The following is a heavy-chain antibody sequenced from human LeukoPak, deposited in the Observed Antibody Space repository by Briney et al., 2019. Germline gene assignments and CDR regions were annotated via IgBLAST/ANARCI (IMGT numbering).Heavy chain of an antibody. CDR3: ARAATPYYYDSSGHFDY. J-gene: IGHJ4*02. CDR1: GGSISSSSYY. D-gene: IGHD3-22*01. V-gene: IGHV4-39*07. Sequence: SETLSLTCTVSGGSISSSSYYWGWIRQPPGKGLEWTGSIYYSGCTYNNPSLKSRVTISVDTSKNQFSLKLSSVTAADTAVYYCARAATPYYYDSSGHFDYWGQGTLVTVSS. CDR2: IYYSGCT.